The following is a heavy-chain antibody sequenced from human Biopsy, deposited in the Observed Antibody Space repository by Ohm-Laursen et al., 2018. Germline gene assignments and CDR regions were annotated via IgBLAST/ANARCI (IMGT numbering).Heavy chain of an antibody. V-gene: IGHV3-11*01. J-gene: IGHJ4*02. CDR1: GFSFSDYY. CDR3: ATTRSFDN. Sequence: SLRLSCAASGFSFSDYYMIWVHQAPGKGLEWVSYISSSGRTMYYADSVKGRFTISRDNANKSLYLQMNSLRAEDTAVYYCATTRSFDNWGQGTLVTVSS. D-gene: IGHD5-24*01. CDR2: ISSSGRTM.